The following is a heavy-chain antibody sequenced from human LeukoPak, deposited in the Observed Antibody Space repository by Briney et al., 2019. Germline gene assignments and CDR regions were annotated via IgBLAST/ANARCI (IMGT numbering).Heavy chain of an antibody. V-gene: IGHV1-2*06. CDR1: GYTFTCYY. CDR2: INPNSGGT. Sequence: GASVKVSCKASGYTFTCYYMHWVRQAPGQGLEWMGRINPNSGGTNYAQKFQGRVTMTRDTSISTAYMELSRLRSDDTAVYYCARDWSPYGDYDTYAFDIWGQGTMVTVSS. J-gene: IGHJ3*02. CDR3: ARDWSPYGDYDTYAFDI. D-gene: IGHD4-17*01.